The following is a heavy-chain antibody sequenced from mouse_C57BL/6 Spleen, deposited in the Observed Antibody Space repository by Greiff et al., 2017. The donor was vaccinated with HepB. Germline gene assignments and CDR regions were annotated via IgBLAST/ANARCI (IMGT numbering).Heavy chain of an antibody. CDR2: IDPSDSYT. CDR3: ARAGDYDGSAMDY. D-gene: IGHD2-4*01. CDR1: GYTFTSYW. Sequence: VQLQQPGAELVMPGASVKLSCKASGYTFTSYWMHWVKQRPGQGLEWIGEIDPSDSYTNYNQKFKGKSTLTVDKSSSTAYMQLSSLTSEDSAVYYCARAGDYDGSAMDYWGQGTSFTVSS. V-gene: IGHV1-69*01. J-gene: IGHJ4*01.